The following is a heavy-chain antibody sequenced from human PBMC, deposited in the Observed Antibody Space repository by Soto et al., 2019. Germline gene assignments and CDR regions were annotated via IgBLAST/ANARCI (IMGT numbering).Heavy chain of an antibody. CDR2: IYHSGST. CDR3: ARGLQLLPGGHAAVDV. D-gene: IGHD2-15*01. Sequence: PSETLSLTCAVSGGSISGGGYSWSWIRQPPGKGLEWIGYIYHSGSTNYNPSLKSRVTISVDTSKNQFSLKLSSVTAADTAVYYCARGLQLLPGGHAAVDVWGQGTTVTVSS. CDR1: GGSISGGGYS. V-gene: IGHV4-30-2*01. J-gene: IGHJ6*02.